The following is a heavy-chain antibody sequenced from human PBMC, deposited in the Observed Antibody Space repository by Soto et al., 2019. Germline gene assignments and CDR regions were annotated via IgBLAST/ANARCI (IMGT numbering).Heavy chain of an antibody. D-gene: IGHD3-3*01. CDR1: GGSISSYY. J-gene: IGHJ4*02. CDR3: ARDQGFWSGSGLTY. Sequence: SETLSLTCTVSGGSISSYYWSWIRQPPGKGLEWIGYIYYSGSTNYNPSLKSRVTISVDTSKNQFSLKLSSVTAADTAVYYCARDQGFWSGSGLTYWGQGTLVTVSS. V-gene: IGHV4-59*01. CDR2: IYYSGST.